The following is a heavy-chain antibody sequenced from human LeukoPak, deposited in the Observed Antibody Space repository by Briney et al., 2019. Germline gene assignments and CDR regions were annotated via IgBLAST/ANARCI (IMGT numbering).Heavy chain of an antibody. CDR2: INPNSGGT. V-gene: IGHV1-2*02. CDR1: GYTFTGYY. D-gene: IGHD2-8*01. CDR3: ARERRGYCTNGVCFPFDP. Sequence: ASVKVSCKASGYTFTGYYMHWVRQAPGQGLEWTGWINPNSGGTNYAQKFQGRVTMTRDTSISTAYMELSRLRSDDTAVYYCARERRGYCTNGVCFPFDPWGQGTLVTVSS. J-gene: IGHJ5*02.